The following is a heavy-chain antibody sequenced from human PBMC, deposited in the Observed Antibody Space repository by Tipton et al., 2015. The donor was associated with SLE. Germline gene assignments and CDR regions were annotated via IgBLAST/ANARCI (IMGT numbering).Heavy chain of an antibody. D-gene: IGHD7-27*01. CDR3: ARDRDWGSLDAFDI. J-gene: IGHJ3*02. Sequence: TLSLTCAVSGGSISSSSYYWGWIRQPPGKGLEWIGYIYTSGSTNYDPSLKSRVTISVDTSKNQFSLKLSSVTAADTAVYYCARDRDWGSLDAFDIWGQGTMVTVSS. CDR1: GGSISSSSYY. V-gene: IGHV4-61*09. CDR2: IYTSGST.